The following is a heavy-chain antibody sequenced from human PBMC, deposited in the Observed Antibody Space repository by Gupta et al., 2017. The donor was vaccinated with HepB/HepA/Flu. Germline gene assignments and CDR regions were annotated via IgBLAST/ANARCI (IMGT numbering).Heavy chain of an antibody. CDR2: MSRSGDRT. CDR1: GFHFSCYA. CDR3: AKIFEPNLEYYWYGLDV. J-gene: IGHJ6*02. Sequence: EGQLLESGGGLVQPGGSLRLSCAAFGFHFSCYAMDWVRLAPGKGMGSIASMSRSGDRTYYTDSVKGRFTISRDNSKNTMYLEMNSLRAEDSAVYYCAKIFEPNLEYYWYGLDVWGQGTTVTVSS. D-gene: IGHD3-3*01. V-gene: IGHV3-23*01.